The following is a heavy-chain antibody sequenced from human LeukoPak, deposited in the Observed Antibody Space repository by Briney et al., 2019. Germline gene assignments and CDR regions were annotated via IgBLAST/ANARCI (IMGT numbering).Heavy chain of an antibody. V-gene: IGHV3-23*01. Sequence: PGGSLRLSCAASGFTFSSYAMSWVRQAPGKGLEWVSAISGSGGSTYYADSVKGRFTISRDNSKNTLYLQMNSLRAEDTAVYYCPHDYYGSGSYGFDYWGQGTLVTFSS. J-gene: IGHJ4*02. CDR3: PHDYYGSGSYGFDY. CDR1: GFTFSSYA. D-gene: IGHD3-10*01. CDR2: ISGSGGST.